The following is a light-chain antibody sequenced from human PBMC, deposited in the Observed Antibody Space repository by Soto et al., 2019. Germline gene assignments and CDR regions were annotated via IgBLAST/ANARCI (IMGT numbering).Light chain of an antibody. CDR3: CSYAGSYTYV. CDR1: SSDVGGYTY. Sequence: QSALTQPRSVSGSPGQSVTISCTGTSSDVGGYTYVSWYQQHPGKAPKLIIYDVTERPSGVPARFSGSKSGNTASLTISGLQAEDEADYYCCSYAGSYTYVFGPGTKLTVL. J-gene: IGLJ1*01. CDR2: DVT. V-gene: IGLV2-11*01.